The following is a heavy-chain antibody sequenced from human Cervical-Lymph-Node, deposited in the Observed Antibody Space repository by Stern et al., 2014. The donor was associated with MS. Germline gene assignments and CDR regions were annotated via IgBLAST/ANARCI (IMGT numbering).Heavy chain of an antibody. D-gene: IGHD4-17*01. Sequence: VQLVESGAEVKKPGSSVKVSCKASGGTFSSYAISWVRQAPGQGLEWMGGIIPIFGTANYARKFQGQVTITADDATSKAYMELSSLRSEDAAVYYCARVLTRYGDYDAPFDYWGQGTLVTVSS. CDR3: ARVLTRYGDYDAPFDY. J-gene: IGHJ4*02. CDR1: GGTFSSYA. V-gene: IGHV1-69*01. CDR2: IIPIFGTA.